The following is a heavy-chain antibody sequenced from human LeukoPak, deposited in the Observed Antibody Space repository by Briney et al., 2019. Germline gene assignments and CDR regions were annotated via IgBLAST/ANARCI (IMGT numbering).Heavy chain of an antibody. D-gene: IGHD3-10*01. CDR2: INHSGST. CDR1: GGSFSGYY. V-gene: IGHV4-34*01. Sequence: SETLSLTCAVYGGSFSGYYWSWIRQPPGKGLEWIGEINHSGSTNYNPSLKSRVTISVDTSKNQFSLKLSSVTAADTAVYYCARMYYGSGSYWVDYWGQGTLVTVSS. CDR3: ARMYYGSGSYWVDY. J-gene: IGHJ4*02.